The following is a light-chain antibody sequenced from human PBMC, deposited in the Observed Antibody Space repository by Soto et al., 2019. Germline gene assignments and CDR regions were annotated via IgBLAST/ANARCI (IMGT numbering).Light chain of an antibody. Sequence: QSALTQPASVSGSPGQSITISCTGTSSGVGGYNYVSWYQQHPGKAPKLMIYDVSNRPSGVSNRFSGSKSGNTASLTISGLQAEDEADYYCSSYTSSSPHVVFGGGPKLTVL. CDR1: SSGVGGYNY. J-gene: IGLJ2*01. V-gene: IGLV2-14*01. CDR3: SSYTSSSPHVV. CDR2: DVS.